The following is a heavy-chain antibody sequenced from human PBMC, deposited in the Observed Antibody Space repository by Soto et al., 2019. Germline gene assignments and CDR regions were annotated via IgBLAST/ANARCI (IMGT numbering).Heavy chain of an antibody. Sequence: GGSLRDACWAWGLAYSDHLMSWIRQAPGKGLEWIGYSSNSGSFTRYADSVKGRFSISRDNAKNSLHLQINSLRGDYTAIYYCVRSGHNHNLPHYW. D-gene: IGHD1-1*01. J-gene: IGHJ4*01. CDR3: VRSGHNHNLPHY. V-gene: IGHV3-11*06. CDR1: GLAYSDHL. CDR2: SSNSGSFT.